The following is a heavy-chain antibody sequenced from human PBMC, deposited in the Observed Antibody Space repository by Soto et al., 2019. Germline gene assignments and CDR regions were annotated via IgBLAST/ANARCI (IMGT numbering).Heavy chain of an antibody. V-gene: IGHV3-23*01. CDR2: VSIGGST. D-gene: IGHD2-15*01. J-gene: IGHJ4*02. CDR1: GFTFSSYA. Sequence: GGLRLSCAASGFTFSSYAMGWVRQGPGKGLEWVAVVSIGGSTHYADSVRGRFTISRDNSKNTLSLQMNSLTAEDTAVYFCAKRRGAGGHFDYWGQGALLTV. CDR3: AKRRGAGGHFDY.